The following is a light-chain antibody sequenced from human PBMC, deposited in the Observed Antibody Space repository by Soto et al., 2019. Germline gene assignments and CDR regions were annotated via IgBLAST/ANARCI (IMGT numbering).Light chain of an antibody. J-gene: IGKJ1*01. V-gene: IGKV3-11*01. CDR1: QSVSSY. CDR3: QHRSNAPPWT. Sequence: EIVLTQSPVTLSLSPGERAALSCRASQSVSSYLAWYQQKPGQAPRLLIYDASNRATGIPARFSGSGSGTDFTLTISSREPEDFAVYYCQHRSNAPPWTLGQGTTVEIK. CDR2: DAS.